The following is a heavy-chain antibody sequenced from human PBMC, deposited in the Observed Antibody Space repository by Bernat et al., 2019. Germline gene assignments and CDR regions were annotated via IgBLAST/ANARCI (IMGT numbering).Heavy chain of an antibody. CDR1: GYTFTGYY. Sequence: QVQLVQSEAEVKKPGASVKVSCKASGYTFTGYYMHWVRQAPGQGLEWMGWINPNSGGTNYAQKFQGSVTMTRHTSISTAYMELSRLRSVDTAVYYCASSGDYLLRTNWLDPWGKGTLVTVSS. D-gene: IGHD2-21*02. V-gene: IGHV1-2*04. CDR3: ASSGDYLLRTNWLDP. J-gene: IGHJ5*02. CDR2: INPNSGGT.